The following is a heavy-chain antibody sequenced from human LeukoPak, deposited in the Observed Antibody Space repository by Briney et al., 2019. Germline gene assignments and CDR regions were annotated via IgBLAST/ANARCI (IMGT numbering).Heavy chain of an antibody. Sequence: ASVKVSCKASGYTFTGYYMHWVRQAPGQGLEWMGWINPNSGGTNYAQKFQGRVTMTRDTSISTANMELSRLRSDDTAVYYCARALIRVSVVPAAIDYTPLLSLKYGMDVWGQGTTVTVSS. CDR1: GYTFTGYY. D-gene: IGHD2-2*02. J-gene: IGHJ6*02. CDR2: INPNSGGT. CDR3: ARALIRVSVVPAAIDYTPLLSLKYGMDV. V-gene: IGHV1-2*02.